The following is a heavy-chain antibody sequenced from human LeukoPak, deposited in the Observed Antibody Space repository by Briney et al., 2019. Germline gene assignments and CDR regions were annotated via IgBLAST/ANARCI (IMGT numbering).Heavy chain of an antibody. J-gene: IGHJ4*02. D-gene: IGHD5-24*01. Sequence: GGSLRLSCAASGFTFSSYSMNWVRQAPGKGLEWVSFISTSSSYIHNADSVKGRFTISRDNAENSLYLQMNSLRAEDTAVYYCAKKRDGYNPFDYWGQGTLVTVSS. CDR3: AKKRDGYNPFDY. CDR2: ISTSSSYI. CDR1: GFTFSSYS. V-gene: IGHV3-21*01.